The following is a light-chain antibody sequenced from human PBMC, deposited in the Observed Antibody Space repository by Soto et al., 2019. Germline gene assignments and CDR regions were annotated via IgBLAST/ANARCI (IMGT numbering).Light chain of an antibody. V-gene: IGKV1-39*01. Sequence: DIQMTQSPSSLSASVGDRVTITCRASQPISSYLNWYQQKPGKAPTVLIYAASSLQSGVPSRFSGSGSGTDFTLTISSLQPEDFATYYCQQSYSTLALTFGGGTKVDIK. CDR3: QQSYSTLALT. J-gene: IGKJ4*01. CDR1: QPISSY. CDR2: AAS.